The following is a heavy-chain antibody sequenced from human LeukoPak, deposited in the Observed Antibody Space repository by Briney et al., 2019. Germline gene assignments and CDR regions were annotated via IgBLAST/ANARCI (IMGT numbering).Heavy chain of an antibody. CDR2: ISYDGSNK. Sequence: GGSLRLSCAASGFTFSSYGMHWVRQAPGKGLEWVAVISYDGSNKYYADSVKGRFTISRDNSKNTLYLQMNSLRAEDTAVYYCTRDIPFGGYWGQGTLVTVSS. D-gene: IGHD3-16*01. CDR3: TRDIPFGGY. V-gene: IGHV3-30*03. CDR1: GFTFSSYG. J-gene: IGHJ4*02.